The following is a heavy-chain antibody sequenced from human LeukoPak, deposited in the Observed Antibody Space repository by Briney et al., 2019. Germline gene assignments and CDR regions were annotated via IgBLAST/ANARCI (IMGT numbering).Heavy chain of an antibody. V-gene: IGHV1-69*13. D-gene: IGHD1-26*01. J-gene: IGHJ3*02. CDR1: GYTFINNW. CDR2: IIPIFGTA. CDR3: ARGMGSLVGATRAAFDI. Sequence: SVKVSCKASGYTFINNWMHWVRQAPGQGLEWMGGIIPIFGTANYAQKFQGRVTITADESTSTAYMELSSLRSEDTAVYYCARGMGSLVGATRAAFDIWGQGTMVTVSS.